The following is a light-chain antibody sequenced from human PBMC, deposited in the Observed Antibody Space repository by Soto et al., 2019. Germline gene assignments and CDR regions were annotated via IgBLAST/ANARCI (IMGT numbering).Light chain of an antibody. CDR3: SSYSTSATAYV. V-gene: IGLV2-14*01. CDR1: SSDVDNGYNS. CDR2: EVR. J-gene: IGLJ1*01. Sequence: QSVLTQPAFVSGSPGQSITISCTGSSSDVDNGYNSVSWYQQHPGKAPKLMIYEVRNRPSGVSNRFSGSTSGNTASLTISGLQAEDEADYYCSSYSTSATAYVFGTGTKVTVL.